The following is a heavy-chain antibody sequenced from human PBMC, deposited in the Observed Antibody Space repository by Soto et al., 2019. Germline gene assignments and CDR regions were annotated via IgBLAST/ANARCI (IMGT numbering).Heavy chain of an antibody. CDR1: GYTFTSYG. J-gene: IGHJ5*02. V-gene: IGHV1-18*01. D-gene: IGHD6-6*01. CDR3: ARDPLRVYSSSFSWFDP. Sequence: QVPLVQSGAEVKKPGASVKGSCKASGYTFTSYGISWVRQAPGQGLEWMGWISAYNGNTNYAQKLQGRVTMTTDTSTSTAYMELRSLRSDDTAVYYCARDPLRVYSSSFSWFDPWGQGTLVTVSS. CDR2: ISAYNGNT.